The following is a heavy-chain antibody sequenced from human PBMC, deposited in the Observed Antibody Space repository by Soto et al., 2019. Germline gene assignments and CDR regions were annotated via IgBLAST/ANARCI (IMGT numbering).Heavy chain of an antibody. V-gene: IGHV3-30-3*01. CDR2: ISYDGSNK. D-gene: IGHD3-10*01. CDR3: ARDFGDRAQSPRLGRLDY. J-gene: IGHJ4*02. CDR1: GFTFSSYA. Sequence: GGSLRLSCAASGFTFSSYAMHWVRQAPGKGLEWVAVISYDGSNKYYADSVKGRFTISRDNSKNTLYLQMNSLRAEDTAVYYCARDFGDRAQSPRLGRLDYWGQGTLVTVS.